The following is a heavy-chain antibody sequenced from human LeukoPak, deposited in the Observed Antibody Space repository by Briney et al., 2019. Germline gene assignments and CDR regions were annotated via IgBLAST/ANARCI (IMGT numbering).Heavy chain of an antibody. J-gene: IGHJ5*02. Sequence: PSETLSLTCAVYGGSFSGYYWSWIRQPPGKGLEWIGEINHSGSTNYNPSLKSRVIISVDTSKNQFSLKLSSVTAADTAVYYCARGSGYSSGWYSFYWFDPWGQGTLVTVSS. CDR3: ARGSGYSSGWYSFYWFDP. V-gene: IGHV4-34*01. CDR1: GGSFSGYY. D-gene: IGHD6-19*01. CDR2: INHSGST.